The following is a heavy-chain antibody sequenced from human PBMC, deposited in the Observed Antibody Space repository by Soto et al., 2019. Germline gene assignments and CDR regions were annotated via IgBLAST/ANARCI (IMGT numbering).Heavy chain of an antibody. CDR1: GGTFSSYA. CDR3: ARAEGSNPSTPGH. CDR2: IIPIFGTA. Sequence: QVQLVQSGAEVKKPGSSVKVSCKASGGTFSSYAISWVRQAPGQGLEWMGGIIPIFGTANYAEKFQGRVTITADEATSTANRGLSSLRTGDTAVYYCARAEGSNPSTPGHWGQGTLVTVSS. V-gene: IGHV1-69*12. J-gene: IGHJ4*02. D-gene: IGHD3-10*01.